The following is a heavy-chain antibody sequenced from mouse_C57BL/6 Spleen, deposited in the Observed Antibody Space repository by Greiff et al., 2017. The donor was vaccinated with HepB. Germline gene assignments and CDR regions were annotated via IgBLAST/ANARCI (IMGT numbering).Heavy chain of an antibody. Sequence: VQLQQSGAELAKPGASVKLSCKASGYNFTSYWMHWVKQRPGQGLEWIGNINPSNGYTKYNQKFKDKATLTADKSSSPAYLQLSSLTYEDSAVYYCTTYRTSFDYWGQGTTLTVSS. J-gene: IGHJ2*01. CDR2: INPSNGYT. V-gene: IGHV1-7*01. CDR1: GYNFTSYW. CDR3: TTYRTSFDY. D-gene: IGHD5-1*01.